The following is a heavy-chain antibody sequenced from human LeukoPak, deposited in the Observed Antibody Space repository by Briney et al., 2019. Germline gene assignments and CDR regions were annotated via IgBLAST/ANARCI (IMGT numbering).Heavy chain of an antibody. D-gene: IGHD2-2*01. J-gene: IGHJ4*02. Sequence: PGGSLRLSCAASGFTFSNYAFHWVRQAPGKGLEWVAVISYDGNIKNYADSVKDRFTISRDNSENTLYLQMNSLRAEDTAIYYCAKVEEGYCSSTSCRTFHYWGQGTLVTVSS. CDR3: AKVEEGYCSSTSCRTFHY. CDR2: ISYDGNIK. V-gene: IGHV3-30-3*01. CDR1: GFTFSNYA.